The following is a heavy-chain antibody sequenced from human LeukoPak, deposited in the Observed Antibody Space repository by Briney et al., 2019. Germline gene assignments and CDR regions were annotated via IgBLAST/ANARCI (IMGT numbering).Heavy chain of an antibody. Sequence: SETLSLTCTVSGGSISSYYWSWIRQPPGKGLEWIGYIYYSGSTYYNPSLKSRVTISVDTSKNQFSLKLSSVTAADTAVYYCARVDYYGREFDYWGQGTLVTVSS. CDR2: IYYSGST. D-gene: IGHD3-10*01. V-gene: IGHV4-59*06. CDR3: ARVDYYGREFDY. CDR1: GGSISSYY. J-gene: IGHJ4*02.